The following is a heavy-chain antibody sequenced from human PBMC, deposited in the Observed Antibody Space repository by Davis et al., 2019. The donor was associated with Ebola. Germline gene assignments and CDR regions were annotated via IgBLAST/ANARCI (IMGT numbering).Heavy chain of an antibody. J-gene: IGHJ4*02. CDR1: DDSVSGGLYY. CDR2: VYYSGST. V-gene: IGHV4-61*01. CDR3: ARGDYNNHIDY. D-gene: IGHD4-11*01. Sequence: PSETLSLTCTVSDDSVSGGLYYWSWIRQPPGKGLEWIGCVYYSGSTNYNPSLKSRVTISVDTSKNQFSLKLTSVTAADTAVYYCARGDYNNHIDYWGQGTLVTVSS.